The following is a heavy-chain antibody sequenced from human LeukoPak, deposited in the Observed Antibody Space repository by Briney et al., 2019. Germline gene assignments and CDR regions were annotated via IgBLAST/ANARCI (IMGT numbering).Heavy chain of an antibody. V-gene: IGHV4-61*02. CDR3: ARDRTYYDFWSGYPDAFDI. CDR2: IYTSGST. Sequence: PSETMSLTCTAAGASISSGSYYCSWIRQPARKGLASIGRIYTSGSTNYNPSLKSRVTISVDTSKNQFSLKLSSVTAADTAVYYCARDRTYYDFWSGYPDAFDIWGQGTMVTVSS. D-gene: IGHD3-3*01. CDR1: GASISSGSYY. J-gene: IGHJ3*02.